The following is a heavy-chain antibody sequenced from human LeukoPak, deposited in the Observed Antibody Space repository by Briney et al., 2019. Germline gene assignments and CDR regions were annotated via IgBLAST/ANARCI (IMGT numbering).Heavy chain of an antibody. D-gene: IGHD1-1*01. J-gene: IGHJ4*02. CDR3: ARVIGTTGTTYVY. Sequence: ASVKVSCKASGYTFTSYDINWVRQATGQGLEWMGWMNPNSGNTGYAQKFQGRVTMTRNTSISTAYMELSSLRSDDTAVYYCARVIGTTGTTYVYWGQGTLVTVSS. CDR2: MNPNSGNT. CDR1: GYTFTSYD. V-gene: IGHV1-8*01.